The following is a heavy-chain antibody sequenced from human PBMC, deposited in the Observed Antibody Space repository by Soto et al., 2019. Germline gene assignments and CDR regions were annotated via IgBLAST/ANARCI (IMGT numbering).Heavy chain of an antibody. J-gene: IGHJ5*02. V-gene: IGHV4-34*01. CDR3: ARGLGSGWYGVWFDP. CDR1: GGSFSGYY. CDR2: INHSGST. Sequence: SETLSLTCAVYGGSFSGYYWSWIRQPPGKGLEWIGEINHSGSTNYNPSLKSRVTISVDTSKNQFSLKLSSVTAADTAVYYCARGLGSGWYGVWFDPWGQGXLVTVSS. D-gene: IGHD6-19*01.